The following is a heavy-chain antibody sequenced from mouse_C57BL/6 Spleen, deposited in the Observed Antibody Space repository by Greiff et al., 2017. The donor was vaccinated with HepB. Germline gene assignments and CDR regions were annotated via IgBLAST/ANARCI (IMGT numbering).Heavy chain of an antibody. J-gene: IGHJ4*01. CDR2: IDPNSGGT. CDR3: ARWDWREYYYAMDY. Sequence: QVQLQQSGAELVKPGASVKLSCKASGYTFTSYWMHWVKQRPGRGLEWIGRIDPNSGGTKYNEKFKSKATLTVDKPSSTAYMQLSSLTSEDSAVYYCARWDWREYYYAMDYWGQGTSVTVSS. D-gene: IGHD4-1*01. V-gene: IGHV1-72*01. CDR1: GYTFTSYW.